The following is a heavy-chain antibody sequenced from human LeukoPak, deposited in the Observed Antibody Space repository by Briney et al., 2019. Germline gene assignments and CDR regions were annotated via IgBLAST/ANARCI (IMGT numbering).Heavy chain of an antibody. CDR1: GFTFSSYS. Sequence: GGSLRLSCAASGFTFSSYSMSWIRQAPGKGLEWVPYISSSGSTIYYADSVKGRFTISRDNAKNSLYLQMNSLRAEDTAVYYCARDLHGGNAPTHYWGQGTLVTVSS. D-gene: IGHD4-23*01. CDR3: ARDLHGGNAPTHY. V-gene: IGHV3-48*04. CDR2: ISSSGSTI. J-gene: IGHJ4*02.